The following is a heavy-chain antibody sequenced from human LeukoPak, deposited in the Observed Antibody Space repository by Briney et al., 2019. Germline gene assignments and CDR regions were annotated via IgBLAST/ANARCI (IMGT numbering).Heavy chain of an antibody. CDR3: ARGGLNYADASDI. D-gene: IGHD4-11*01. V-gene: IGHV3-21*01. CDR1: GFTFSTYS. CDR2: ISSGSSYI. J-gene: IGHJ3*02. Sequence: GGSLTLSCAVSGFTFSTYSMNWVRQAPGKGLEWVSYISSGSSYIYYADSVKGRFTISRDNAENSLYLQMNSLRGEDTAVYYCARGGLNYADASDIWGQGTMVTVSS.